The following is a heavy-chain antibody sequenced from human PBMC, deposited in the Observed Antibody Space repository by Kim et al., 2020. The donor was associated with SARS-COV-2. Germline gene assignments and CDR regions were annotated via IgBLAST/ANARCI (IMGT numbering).Heavy chain of an antibody. D-gene: IGHD3-22*01. CDR3: AKESLVITRELDY. J-gene: IGHJ4*02. Sequence: YADSVKGRFTISRDNSKNTLYLQMNSLRAEDTAVYYCAKESLVITRELDYWGQGTLVTVSS. V-gene: IGHV3-30*02.